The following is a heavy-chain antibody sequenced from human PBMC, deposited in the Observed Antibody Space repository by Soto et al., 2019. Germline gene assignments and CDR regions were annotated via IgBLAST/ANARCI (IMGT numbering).Heavy chain of an antibody. V-gene: IGHV4-39*01. CDR3: ARLGYSYGYNFDY. J-gene: IGHJ4*02. CDR1: GGSISSSSYY. D-gene: IGHD5-18*01. CDR2: IYYSGST. Sequence: SETLSLTCTVSGGSISSSSYYWGWIRQPPGKGLEWIGSIYYSGSTYYNPSLKSRVTISVDTSKNQFSLKLSSVTAADTAVYYCARLGYSYGYNFDYWGQGTLVTVS.